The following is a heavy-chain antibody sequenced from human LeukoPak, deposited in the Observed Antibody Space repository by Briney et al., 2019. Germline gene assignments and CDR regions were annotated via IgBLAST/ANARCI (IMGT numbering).Heavy chain of an antibody. Sequence: ASAKVSCKASGYTFTGYYMHWVRQAPGQGLEWMGWINPNSGGTNYAQKFQGRVTMTRDTSISTAYMELSRLRSDDTAVYYCAREIAAAEIDAFDIWGQGTMVTVSP. D-gene: IGHD6-13*01. V-gene: IGHV1-2*02. CDR1: GYTFTGYY. J-gene: IGHJ3*02. CDR3: AREIAAAEIDAFDI. CDR2: INPNSGGT.